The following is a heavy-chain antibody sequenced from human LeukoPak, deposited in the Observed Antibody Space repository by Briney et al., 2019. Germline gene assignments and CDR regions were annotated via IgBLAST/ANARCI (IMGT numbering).Heavy chain of an antibody. CDR1: GFTFSSYG. CDR3: ARKFSCGGDCYSLDY. CDR2: IWYDGSNK. J-gene: IGHJ4*02. D-gene: IGHD2-21*01. V-gene: IGHV3-33*01. Sequence: PGGSLRLSCAASGFTFSSYGMHWVRQAPGKGLEWVAVIWYDGSNKYYADSVKGRFTISRDNSKNTLYLQMNSLRAEDTAVYYCARKFSCGGDCYSLDYWGQGTLVTVSS.